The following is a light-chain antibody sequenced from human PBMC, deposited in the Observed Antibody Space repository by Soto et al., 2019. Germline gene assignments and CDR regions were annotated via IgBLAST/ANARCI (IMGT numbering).Light chain of an antibody. J-gene: IGLJ2*01. V-gene: IGLV2-14*01. CDR1: SSDVGPYNY. CDR3: SSYTTRSTVI. CDR2: EVS. Sequence: QSVLTQPASVSGSPGQSITISCTGTSSDVGPYNYVSWYQQHPGKAPKVMIYEVSNRPSGVSNRFSGSKSGNTASLTISGLQAEDAADYYCSSYTTRSTVIFGGGTKLTVL.